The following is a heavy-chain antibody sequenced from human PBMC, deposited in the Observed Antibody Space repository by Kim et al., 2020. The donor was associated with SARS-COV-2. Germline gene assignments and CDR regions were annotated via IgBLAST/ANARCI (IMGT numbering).Heavy chain of an antibody. V-gene: IGHV3-66*01. CDR1: GFTVSGNY. CDR2: LYSDGKT. CDR3: ASRVRSGYYYGMDV. D-gene: IGHD3-10*01. Sequence: GGSLRLSCAASGFTVSGNYMSWVRQAPGRGLEWVSLLYSDGKTYYTDSVKGRFTISRDNSRNTLYLQMNSLRAEDTAVYYCASRVRSGYYYGMDVWGQGTTVTVSS. J-gene: IGHJ6*02.